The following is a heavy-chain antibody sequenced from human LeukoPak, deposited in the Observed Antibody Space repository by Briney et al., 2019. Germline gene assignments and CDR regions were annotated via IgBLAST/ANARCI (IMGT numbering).Heavy chain of an antibody. CDR2: ISAYNGNT. J-gene: IGHJ4*02. V-gene: IGHV1-18*01. Sequence: GASVKVSCKASGYTFTSYGISWVRQAPGQGLEWMGWISAYNGNTNYAQKLQGRVTMTTDTSTSTAYMELRSLRSDDTAVYYCARARYSGNDVGAVDYWGQGTLVTVSS. CDR1: GYTFTSYG. D-gene: IGHD5-12*01. CDR3: ARARYSGNDVGAVDY.